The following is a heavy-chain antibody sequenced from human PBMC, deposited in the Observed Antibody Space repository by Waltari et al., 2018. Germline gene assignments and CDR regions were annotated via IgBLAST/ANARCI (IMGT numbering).Heavy chain of an antibody. V-gene: IGHV4-34*01. Sequence: QVQLQQWGAELLKPSETLSLTCAVYGGSFSGYYWRWIRQPPGKGLEWIGEINHSGSTNYNPSLKSRVTISVDTSKNQFSLKLSSVTAADTAVYYCASCPYYDFWSGHQGWFDPWGQGTLVTVSS. CDR3: ASCPYYDFWSGHQGWFDP. D-gene: IGHD3-3*01. J-gene: IGHJ5*02. CDR2: INHSGST. CDR1: GGSFSGYY.